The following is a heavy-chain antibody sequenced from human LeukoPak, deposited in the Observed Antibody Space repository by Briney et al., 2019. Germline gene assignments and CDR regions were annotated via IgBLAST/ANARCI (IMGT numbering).Heavy chain of an antibody. Sequence: GGSLGLSCAASGFTFRSYSMNWVRQAPGKGLEWISYIRSNGKTTHYGDSVKGRFTISRDNAKNSLYLQMNSLRAEDTAVYYCARGYRSGSYYFDYWGQGTLVTVSS. V-gene: IGHV3-48*04. D-gene: IGHD1-26*01. J-gene: IGHJ4*02. CDR3: ARGYRSGSYYFDY. CDR2: IRSNGKTT. CDR1: GFTFRSYS.